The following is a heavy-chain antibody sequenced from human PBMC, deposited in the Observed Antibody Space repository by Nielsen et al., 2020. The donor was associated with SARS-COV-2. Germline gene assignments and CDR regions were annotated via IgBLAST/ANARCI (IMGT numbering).Heavy chain of an antibody. CDR3: ARRSRYFDWLPLDYYYYYGMDV. Sequence: SVKVSCKASGYTFTSYAMNWVRQAPGQGLEWMGGIIPIFGTANYAQKFQGRVTITADESTSTAYMELSSLRSEDTAVYYCARRSRYFDWLPLDYYYYYGMDVWGQGTTVTVSS. CDR1: GYTFTSYA. D-gene: IGHD3-9*01. J-gene: IGHJ6*02. CDR2: IIPIFGTA. V-gene: IGHV1-69*13.